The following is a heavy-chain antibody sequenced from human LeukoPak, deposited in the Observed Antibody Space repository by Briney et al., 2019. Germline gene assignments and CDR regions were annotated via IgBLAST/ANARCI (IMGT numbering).Heavy chain of an antibody. V-gene: IGHV1-46*03. CDR3: ACVVRGAFDI. CDR2: INPSGGST. J-gene: IGHJ3*02. D-gene: IGHD2-21*01. Sequence: ASVKVSCKASGFTFTSYYMHWVRQAPGQGLEWMGIINPSGGSTSYPQKFQGRVTMTRDTSTSTVYMELSSLRSEDTAGYYCACVVRGAFDIWGQGTLVTVSS. CDR1: GFTFTSYY.